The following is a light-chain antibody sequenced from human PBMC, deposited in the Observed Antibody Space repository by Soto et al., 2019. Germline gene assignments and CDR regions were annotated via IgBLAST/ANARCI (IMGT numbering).Light chain of an antibody. CDR1: QSVSSN. V-gene: IGKV3-15*01. CDR2: GAS. CDR3: RQYNNSPPT. Sequence: EIVMTQSPATLSVSPGARATLSCRASQSVSSNLAWYQQKPGQAPRLLLYGASTWATGIPARFSGSGSGTEFTLTISRLQSEDFAVYYCRQYNNSPPTFRRGTKVEIK. J-gene: IGKJ1*01.